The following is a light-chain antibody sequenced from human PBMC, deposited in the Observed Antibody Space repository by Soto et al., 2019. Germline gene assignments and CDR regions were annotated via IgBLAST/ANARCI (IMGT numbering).Light chain of an antibody. CDR1: QSISSY. Sequence: DIQMTQSPSSLSASVGDRVTITCRASQSISSYLNWYQQKPGKAPKLLIYAASSLQSGVPSGFSGSGSGTDFTLTTSSLQPEDFATYYCQQSYSTPRTFGQGTKVDI. CDR3: QQSYSTPRT. J-gene: IGKJ1*01. CDR2: AAS. V-gene: IGKV1-39*01.